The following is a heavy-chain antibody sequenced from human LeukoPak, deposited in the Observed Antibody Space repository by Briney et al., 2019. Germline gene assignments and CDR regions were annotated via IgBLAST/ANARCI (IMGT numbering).Heavy chain of an antibody. V-gene: IGHV3-21*04. CDR2: ISSSSSYI. CDR1: GFTFSSYS. D-gene: IGHD4-17*01. CDR3: AKDVRGDGEDAFDI. Sequence: GSLRLSCAASGFTFSSYSMNWVRQAPGEGLEWVLSISSSSSYIYYADSVKGRFTISRDNSKNTLYLQMNSLRAEDTAVYYCAKDVRGDGEDAFDIWGQGTMVTVSS. J-gene: IGHJ3*02.